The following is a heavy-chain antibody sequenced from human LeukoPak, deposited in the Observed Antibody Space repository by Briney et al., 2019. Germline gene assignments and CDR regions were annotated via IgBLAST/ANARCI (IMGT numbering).Heavy chain of an antibody. CDR2: MSFDESHT. CDR1: GFTFSSYG. V-gene: IGHV3-30*03. Sequence: AGGSLRLSCAASGFTFSSYGMQWVRQAQGKGLEWVAVMSFDESHTYYADSVKGRFTISRDNSKNKLYLQMNSLRAEDTAVYYCAGIGSGKVVDAFDIWGQGTMVTVSS. D-gene: IGHD3-10*01. CDR3: AGIGSGKVVDAFDI. J-gene: IGHJ3*02.